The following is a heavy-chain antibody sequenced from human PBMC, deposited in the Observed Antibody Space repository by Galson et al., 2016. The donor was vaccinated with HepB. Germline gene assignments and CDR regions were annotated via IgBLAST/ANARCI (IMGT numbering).Heavy chain of an antibody. V-gene: IGHV3-9*01. CDR3: AKAATYSSSKGWFDP. J-gene: IGHJ5*02. D-gene: IGHD6-13*01. CDR1: GFTFDAYA. CDR2: ISWNSGTI. Sequence: SLRLSCAASGFTFDAYAMHWVRQAPGKGLEWVSGISWNSGTIGYADSVKGRFTISRDNAKNSLYLQMNSLRPEDTALYYCAKAATYSSSKGWFDPWGQGTLVTVSS.